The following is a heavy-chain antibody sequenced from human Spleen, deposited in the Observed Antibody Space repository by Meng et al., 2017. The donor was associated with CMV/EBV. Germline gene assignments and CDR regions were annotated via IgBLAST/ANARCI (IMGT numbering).Heavy chain of an antibody. J-gene: IGHJ4*02. CDR3: AKGGWGTVLDY. D-gene: IGHD1-14*01. V-gene: IGHV3-23*01. CDR2: ISGSGDTT. Sequence: VQLLESGGGLVQSGGSLRLSCAVFGFTFSNYAMPWVRQAPGKGLEWVSTISGSGDTTYYADSVKGRFTIYRDNSKNTLYLQMNRLRAEDTAVYYCAKGGWGTVLDYWGQGTLVTVSS. CDR1: GFTFSNYA.